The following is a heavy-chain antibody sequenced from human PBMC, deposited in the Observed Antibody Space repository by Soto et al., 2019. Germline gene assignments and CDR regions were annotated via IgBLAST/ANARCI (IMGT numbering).Heavy chain of an antibody. CDR1: GYTFSRYY. D-gene: IGHD1-26*01. J-gene: IGHJ4*02. CDR2: VSAYNGNT. Sequence: QVQLVQSGAEVKKPGASVKGSCMASGYTFSRYYINWVRQAPGQGLEWMGWVSAYNGNTHYEQKLQDRVNLTTDTSTSREYTELRSLRSDDTAVYYCARGGQWDFLSDYWGQGTLVTVSS. CDR3: ARGGQWDFLSDY. V-gene: IGHV1-18*01.